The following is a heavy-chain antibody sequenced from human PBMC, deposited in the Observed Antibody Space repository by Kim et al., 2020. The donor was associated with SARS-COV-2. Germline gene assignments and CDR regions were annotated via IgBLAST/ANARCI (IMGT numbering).Heavy chain of an antibody. CDR3: AKLYRLLGYFDY. D-gene: IGHD5-12*01. J-gene: IGHJ4*02. V-gene: IGHV3-23*01. Sequence: YYADSVKGRFTISRENSKNTLYLQMNSLRAEDTAVYYCAKLYRLLGYFDYWGQGTLVTVSS.